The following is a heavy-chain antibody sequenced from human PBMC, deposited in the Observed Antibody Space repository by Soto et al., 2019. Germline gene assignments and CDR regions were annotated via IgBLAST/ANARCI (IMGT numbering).Heavy chain of an antibody. CDR2: INQDGSQK. D-gene: IGHD2-8*01. CDR3: ARDHTNGWSFQY. J-gene: IGHJ1*01. Sequence: EVQLVESGGGLVQPGESLSLSCIGSGFTFSDYWMIWVRQAPGMGLEWVASINQDGSQKYYVDSVKGRFAASRDNARNSLLLQLNSLRAEDSAIYYCARDHTNGWSFQYWGQGTQVTVSS. V-gene: IGHV3-7*03. CDR1: GFTFSDYW.